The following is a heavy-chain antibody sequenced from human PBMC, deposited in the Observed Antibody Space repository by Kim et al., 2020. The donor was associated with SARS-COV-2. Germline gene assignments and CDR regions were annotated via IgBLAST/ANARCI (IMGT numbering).Heavy chain of an antibody. D-gene: IGHD1-7*01. V-gene: IGHV4-61*01. J-gene: IGHJ4*02. Sequence: SETLSLTCTVSGGSVSSGSYYWSWIRQPPGKGLEWIGYIYYSGSTNYNPSLKSRVTISVDTSKNQFSLKLSSVTAADTAVYYCAREGGTTCYWGQGTLVT. CDR2: IYYSGST. CDR3: AREGGTTCY. CDR1: GGSVSSGSYY.